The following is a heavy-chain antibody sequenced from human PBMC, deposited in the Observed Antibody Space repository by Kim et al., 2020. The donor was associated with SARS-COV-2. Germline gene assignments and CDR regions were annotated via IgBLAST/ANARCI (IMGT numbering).Heavy chain of an antibody. CDR3: ARVRRFGNWYFDL. J-gene: IGHJ2*01. Sequence: AQKFQGRVNMTRDTSISTAYMELSRLRSDDTAVYYCARVRRFGNWYFDLWGRGTLVTVSS. D-gene: IGHD3-3*01. V-gene: IGHV1-2*02.